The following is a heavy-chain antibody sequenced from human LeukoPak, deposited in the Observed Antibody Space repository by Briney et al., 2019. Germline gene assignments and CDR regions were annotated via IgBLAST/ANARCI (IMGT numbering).Heavy chain of an antibody. CDR1: GYTFTSYY. J-gene: IGHJ3*02. V-gene: IGHV1-46*01. Sequence: ASVKVSCKASGYTFTSYYMHWVRQAPGQGLEWMGIINPSGGSTSYAQKFQGRVTMTRDTSTSTVYMELSSLRSEDTAVYYCASRPAYYYDSSGYYPGAFDIWGQGTMVTVSS. D-gene: IGHD3-22*01. CDR2: INPSGGST. CDR3: ASRPAYYYDSSGYYPGAFDI.